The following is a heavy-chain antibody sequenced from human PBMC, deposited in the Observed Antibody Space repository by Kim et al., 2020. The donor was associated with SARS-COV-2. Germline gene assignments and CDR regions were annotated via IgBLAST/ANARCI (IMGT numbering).Heavy chain of an antibody. V-gene: IGHV3-23*01. Sequence: GGSLRLSCTASGFTFTSHAMSWVRQAPGKGLEWVSDISNSDGSTYYADSVKGRFTISRDNSKNTLYLQMNSLRVEDTAVYYCARDPPWFDPWGHGTLVTV. CDR2: ISNSDGST. CDR1: GFTFTSHA. CDR3: ARDPPWFDP. J-gene: IGHJ5*02.